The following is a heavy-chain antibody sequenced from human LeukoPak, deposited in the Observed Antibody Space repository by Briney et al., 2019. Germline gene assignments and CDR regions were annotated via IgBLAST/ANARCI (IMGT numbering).Heavy chain of an antibody. Sequence: GGSLRLSCAVSGFTFSDYYMRWIRQAPGKGLGWVSYISSSGSTIYYADSVKGRFTISRDNAKNSLDLQMNSLRAEDTAVYYCARATYCGGDCYSENYYYYMDVWGKGTTVTVSS. J-gene: IGHJ6*03. D-gene: IGHD2-21*01. CDR3: ARATYCGGDCYSENYYYYMDV. V-gene: IGHV3-11*04. CDR2: ISSSGSTI. CDR1: GFTFSDYY.